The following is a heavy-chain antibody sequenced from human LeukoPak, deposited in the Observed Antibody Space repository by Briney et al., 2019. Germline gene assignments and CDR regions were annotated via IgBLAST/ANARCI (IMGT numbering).Heavy chain of an antibody. J-gene: IGHJ4*02. CDR1: GFTFDDYG. Sequence: GRSLRLSCAASGFTFDDYGMSWVRQAPGKGLEWVSGINWNGGSTGYADSVEGRFTISRDNAKTSLYLQMNSLRAEDTALYYCATYCSRTSCSIDHWGQGTLVTVSS. V-gene: IGHV3-20*04. CDR3: ATYCSRTSCSIDH. CDR2: INWNGGST. D-gene: IGHD2-2*01.